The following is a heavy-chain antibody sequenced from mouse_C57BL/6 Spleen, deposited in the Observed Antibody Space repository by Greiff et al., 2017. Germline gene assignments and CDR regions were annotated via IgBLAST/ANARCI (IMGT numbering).Heavy chain of an antibody. V-gene: IGHV1-7*01. CDR3: ARTAQAPHYNAMDY. Sequence: QVHVKQSGAELAKPGASVKLSCKASGYTFTSYWMHWVKQRPGQGLEGIGYINPSSGYTKYNQKFKDKATLTADKSTSTAYMQLSSLTDEEAADYYCARTAQAPHYNAMDYWGQGTSVTVSS. D-gene: IGHD3-2*02. J-gene: IGHJ4*01. CDR2: INPSSGYT. CDR1: GYTFTSYW.